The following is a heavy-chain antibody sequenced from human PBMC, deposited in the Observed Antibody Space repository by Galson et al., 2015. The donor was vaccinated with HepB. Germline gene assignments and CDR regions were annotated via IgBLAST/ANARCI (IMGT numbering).Heavy chain of an antibody. CDR1: GYTFTSYY. Sequence: SVKVSCKASGYTFTSYYMHWVRQAPGQGLEWMGIINPSGGSTSYAQKFQGRVTMTRDTSTSTVYMELSSLRSEDTAVYYCARDLSVIVGATTGSSYDYWGQGTLVTVSS. CDR2: INPSGGST. CDR3: ARDLSVIVGATTGSSYDY. J-gene: IGHJ4*02. V-gene: IGHV1-46*01. D-gene: IGHD1-26*01.